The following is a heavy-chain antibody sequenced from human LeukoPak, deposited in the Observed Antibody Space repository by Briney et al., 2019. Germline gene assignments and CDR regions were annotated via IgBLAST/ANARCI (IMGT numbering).Heavy chain of an antibody. CDR1: GGSINNYY. D-gene: IGHD2-15*01. Sequence: SETLSLTCTVSGGSINNYYWSWIRQPAGKGLEWIRRIYTRGSTNYNPSLKSRVTMSVDTSKNQFSLKLSSVTAADTAVYYCARGRYCSADICSGGDAFDIWGQGTMVSVSS. CDR3: ARGRYCSADICSGGDAFDI. J-gene: IGHJ3*02. CDR2: IYTRGST. V-gene: IGHV4-4*07.